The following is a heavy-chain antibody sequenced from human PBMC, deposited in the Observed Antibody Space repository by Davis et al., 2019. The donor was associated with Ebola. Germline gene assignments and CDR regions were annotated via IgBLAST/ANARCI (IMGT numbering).Heavy chain of an antibody. D-gene: IGHD6-13*01. Sequence: GESLKISCAASGFTFDQYAMYWVRQRPGKGLEWVSLISGDGYYTYYADSVKGRFTVSRDNSKESLYLQISRLRSEDTALYFCARNPMPSWYADYYKYGMDVWGQGTTVTASS. CDR1: GFTFDQYA. V-gene: IGHV3-43*02. CDR3: ARNPMPSWYADYYKYGMDV. J-gene: IGHJ6*02. CDR2: ISGDGYYT.